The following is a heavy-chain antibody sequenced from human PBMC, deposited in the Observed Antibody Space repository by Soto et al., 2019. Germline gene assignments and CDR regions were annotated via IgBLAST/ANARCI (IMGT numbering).Heavy chain of an antibody. CDR3: ARGGPDDFLGRGGMDV. D-gene: IGHD1-26*01. V-gene: IGHV3-13*01. Sequence: EVQLVESGGGLVQPGGSLRLSCAASGFTFSSYDMHWVRQATGKGLEWVSAIGTAGDTYYPGSVKGRFTISRENAKNSLYLQMNSLRAGDTAVYYCARGGPDDFLGRGGMDVWGQGTTVTVSS. J-gene: IGHJ6*02. CDR2: IGTAGDT. CDR1: GFTFSSYD.